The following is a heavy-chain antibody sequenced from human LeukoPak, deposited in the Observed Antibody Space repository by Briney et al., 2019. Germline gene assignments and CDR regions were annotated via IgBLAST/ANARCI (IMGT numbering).Heavy chain of an antibody. D-gene: IGHD5-18*01. CDR3: ASGPGYSYGP. CDR2: ISSSGSTI. J-gene: IGHJ4*02. V-gene: IGHV3-48*03. CDR1: GFTFSSYE. Sequence: GGSLRLSCAASGFTFSSYEMNWVRQAPGKGLERVSYISSSGSTIYYADSVKGRSTISRDNAKNSLYLQMNSLRAEDTAVYYCASGPGYSYGPWGQGTLVTVSS.